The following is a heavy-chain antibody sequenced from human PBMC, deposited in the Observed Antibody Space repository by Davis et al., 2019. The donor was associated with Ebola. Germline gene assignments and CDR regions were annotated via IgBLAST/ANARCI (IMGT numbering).Heavy chain of an antibody. J-gene: IGHJ6*02. CDR1: GGSFSGYY. CDR3: ATGGYYYYGMDV. CDR2: INHSGST. Sequence: SQTLSLTCAVYGGSFSGYYWSWIRQPPGKGLEWIGEINHSGSTNYNPSLKSRVTISVDTSKNQFSLKLSSVTAADTAVYYCATGGYYYYGMDVWGQGTTVTVSS. D-gene: IGHD3-16*01. V-gene: IGHV4-34*01.